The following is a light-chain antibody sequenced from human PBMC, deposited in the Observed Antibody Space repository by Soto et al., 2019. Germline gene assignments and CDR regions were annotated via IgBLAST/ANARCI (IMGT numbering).Light chain of an antibody. CDR2: DAS. V-gene: IGKV1-5*01. Sequence: DIQMTQSPSTLSASVGDRVTITCRASQSISSWLAWYQQKPGKAPKLLIYDASSLESGVPSRFSGSGSGTEFTLAISSLQPDDFATYYCLQYNSYSCTFGQGTKLEMK. CDR3: LQYNSYSCT. CDR1: QSISSW. J-gene: IGKJ2*02.